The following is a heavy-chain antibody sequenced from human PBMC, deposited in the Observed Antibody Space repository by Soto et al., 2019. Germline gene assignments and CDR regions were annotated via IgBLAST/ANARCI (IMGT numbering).Heavy chain of an antibody. CDR2: IYYSGST. CDR1: GGSISSGDYY. CDR3: ARNGDCTRPGCIVGWFAP. J-gene: IGHJ5*02. Sequence: PSETLSLTCTVSGGSISSGDYYWSWIRQPPGKGLEWIGYIYYSGSTYYNPSLKSRVTISVDTSKNQFSLKLSSVTAADTAMYYCARNGDCTRPGCIVGWFAPWGPGTLVTVSS. V-gene: IGHV4-30-4*01. D-gene: IGHD2-8*01.